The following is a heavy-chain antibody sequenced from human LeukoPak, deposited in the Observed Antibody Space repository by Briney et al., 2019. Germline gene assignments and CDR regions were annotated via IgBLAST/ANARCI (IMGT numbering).Heavy chain of an antibody. CDR3: AKSNGYGLVDI. Sequence: SETLSLTCAVYGGSFSNYYWSWIRQPPGKGLEWIGEINHSGSTNYNPSLKSRVTISLDTSRNQFSLKLNSVTAADTAVYYCAKSNGYGLVDIWGQGTMVTVSS. J-gene: IGHJ3*02. CDR1: GGSFSNYY. D-gene: IGHD3-10*01. V-gene: IGHV4-34*01. CDR2: INHSGST.